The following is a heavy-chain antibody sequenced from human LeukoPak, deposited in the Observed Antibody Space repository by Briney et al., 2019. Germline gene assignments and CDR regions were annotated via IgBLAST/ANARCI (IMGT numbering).Heavy chain of an antibody. CDR2: ISASGGST. Sequence: PGGSLRLSCAASGFTFSSYAMSWVRQAPGKGLEWVAAISASGGSTNYADSVKGRFTISRDNSKNTLYLQMNSLRAEDTAVYYCAKRSALAGPLDYWGQGTLVTDSS. D-gene: IGHD6-19*01. CDR3: AKRSALAGPLDY. J-gene: IGHJ4*02. CDR1: GFTFSSYA. V-gene: IGHV3-23*01.